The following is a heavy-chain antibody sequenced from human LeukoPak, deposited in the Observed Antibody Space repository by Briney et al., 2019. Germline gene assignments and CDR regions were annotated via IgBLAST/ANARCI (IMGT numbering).Heavy chain of an antibody. D-gene: IGHD3-22*01. CDR2: ISYDGSNK. V-gene: IGHV3-30*04. J-gene: IGHJ4*02. CDR3: ARVNYDSSGYYRSAPFDY. CDR1: GFTFSSYA. Sequence: GGSLRLSCAASGFTFSSYAMHWVRQAPGKGLEWVALISYDGSNKYYADSVKARFIISRDNSKNTLYLQMNSLRAEDTAVYYCARVNYDSSGYYRSAPFDYWGQGTLVTVSS.